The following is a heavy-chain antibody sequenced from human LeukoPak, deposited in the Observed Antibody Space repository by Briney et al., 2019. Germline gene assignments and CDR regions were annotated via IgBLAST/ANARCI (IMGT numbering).Heavy chain of an antibody. J-gene: IGHJ4*02. CDR1: GFTFSSYA. CDR2: ISGSGGST. D-gene: IGHD4-11*01. CDR3: AKDLAVTPVYYFDY. Sequence: GVSLRLSCATSGFTFSSYAMSWVRQAPGKGLEWVSAISGSGGSTYYADSVTGRFTISRDNSKNTLYLQMNSLRAEDTAVYYCAKDLAVTPVYYFDYWGQGTLVTVSS. V-gene: IGHV3-23*01.